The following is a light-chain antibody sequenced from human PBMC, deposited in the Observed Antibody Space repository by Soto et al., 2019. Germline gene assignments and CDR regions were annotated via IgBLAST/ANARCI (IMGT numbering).Light chain of an antibody. CDR1: QSVSNNY. J-gene: IGKJ1*01. CDR2: GAS. CDR3: QQYGSPGT. Sequence: VLTQSPGTLSLPPGERATLSCRPSQSVSNNYLAWYQQKPGQAPRLLIYGASNRATGIPDRFSGSGSGTDFTLTISRLEPEDFAVYYCQQYGSPGTFGQGTKVDI. V-gene: IGKV3-20*01.